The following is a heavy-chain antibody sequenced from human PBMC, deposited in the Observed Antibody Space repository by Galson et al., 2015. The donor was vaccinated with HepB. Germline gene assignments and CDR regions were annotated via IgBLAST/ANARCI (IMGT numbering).Heavy chain of an antibody. Sequence: SLRLSCAASGFTFSSYAMHWVRQAPGKGLEWVAVISYDGSNKYYADSVKGRFTISRDNSKNTLYLQMNSLRAEDTAVYYCAGPHYGDYAFDYWGQGTLVTVSS. CDR1: GFTFSSYA. CDR3: AGPHYGDYAFDY. J-gene: IGHJ4*02. CDR2: ISYDGSNK. V-gene: IGHV3-30-3*01. D-gene: IGHD4-17*01.